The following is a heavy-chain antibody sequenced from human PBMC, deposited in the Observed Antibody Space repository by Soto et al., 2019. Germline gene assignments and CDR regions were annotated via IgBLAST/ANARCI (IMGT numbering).Heavy chain of an antibody. CDR1: GGTFSSYA. J-gene: IGHJ6*02. CDR2: IIPIFGTA. D-gene: IGHD6-19*01. V-gene: IGHV1-69*13. CDR3: ARGGYSSGWYKYYYYYGMDV. Sequence: GASVKVSCKASGGTFSSYAISWVRQAPGQGLEWMGGIIPIFGTANYAQKFQGRVTITADESTSTAYMELSSLRSEDTAVYYCARGGYSSGWYKYYYYYGMDVWGQGTTVTVSS.